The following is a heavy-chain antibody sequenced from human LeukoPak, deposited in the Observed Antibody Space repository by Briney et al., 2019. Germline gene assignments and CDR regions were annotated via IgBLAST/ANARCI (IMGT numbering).Heavy chain of an antibody. D-gene: IGHD5-12*01. Sequence: PGGSLRLSCAASGFTFNSYAMSWVRQAPGKGLEWVSSISGSGYSTYYADSVKGRFTISRDNSGNMVYLQMSDLRVEDTAVYYCAKDLKPDSGYDVDHWGQGTLVTVSS. V-gene: IGHV3-23*01. CDR3: AKDLKPDSGYDVDH. CDR2: ISGSGYST. CDR1: GFTFNSYA. J-gene: IGHJ4*02.